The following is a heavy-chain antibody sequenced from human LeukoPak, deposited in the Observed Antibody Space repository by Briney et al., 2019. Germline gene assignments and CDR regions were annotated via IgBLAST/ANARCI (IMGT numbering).Heavy chain of an antibody. J-gene: IGHJ3*02. D-gene: IGHD3-22*01. V-gene: IGHV4-59*02. Sequence: PSETLSLTCTVSGGSVSSYYWNWIRQPPGKGLEWIGYIYYSGSTDCNSSLKSRATISLDTSKNQFSLRLSSVTAADTAVYYCARGATYYDSSGYYYHAFDMWGQGTVVTVSS. CDR3: ARGATYYDSSGYYYHAFDM. CDR1: GGSVSSYY. CDR2: IYYSGST.